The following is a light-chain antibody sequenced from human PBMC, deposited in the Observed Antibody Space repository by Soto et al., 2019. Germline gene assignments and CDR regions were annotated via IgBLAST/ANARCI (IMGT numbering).Light chain of an antibody. Sequence: EIVMTQSPPSLTVTPGEPASISCRSSQRLLHSNGNNFLDWYLQKPGQSPQLLIYLGFNRASGVPDRFSGSGACTDFTLKISRVEAEDVGVYYCMQALQTPYTFGQGTKLEIK. CDR3: MQALQTPYT. J-gene: IGKJ2*01. V-gene: IGKV2-28*01. CDR1: QRLLHSNGNNF. CDR2: LGF.